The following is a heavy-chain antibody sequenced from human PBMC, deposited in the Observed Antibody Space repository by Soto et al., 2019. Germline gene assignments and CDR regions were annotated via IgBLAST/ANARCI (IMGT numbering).Heavy chain of an antibody. J-gene: IGHJ3*02. CDR1: GGTFSSYT. CDR2: IIPILGIA. Sequence: QVQLVQSGAEVQKPGSSVKVSCKASGGTFSSYTISWVRQAPGQGLEWMGRIIPILGIANYAQQFQGRVTITADKSTSTAYMELSSLRSEDTAVYYCAGQNAPKAFDIWGQGTMVTVSS. D-gene: IGHD2-8*01. CDR3: AGQNAPKAFDI. V-gene: IGHV1-69*02.